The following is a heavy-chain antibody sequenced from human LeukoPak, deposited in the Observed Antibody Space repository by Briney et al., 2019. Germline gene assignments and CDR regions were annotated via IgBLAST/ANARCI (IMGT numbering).Heavy chain of an antibody. CDR2: INPNSGGT. V-gene: IGHV1-2*02. Sequence: ASVNVSCKASGYTFTVYYMHWVRQAPGQGREWMGWINPNSGGTNYAQKFQGRVTMTRDTSISTAYMELSRLRSDDTAVYYCARGEYDFWSGDDAFDIWGQGTMVTVSS. D-gene: IGHD3-3*01. CDR1: GYTFTVYY. CDR3: ARGEYDFWSGDDAFDI. J-gene: IGHJ3*02.